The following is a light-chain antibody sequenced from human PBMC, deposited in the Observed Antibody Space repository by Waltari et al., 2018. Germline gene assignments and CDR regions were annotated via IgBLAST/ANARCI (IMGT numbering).Light chain of an antibody. CDR2: GAS. J-gene: IGKJ1*01. V-gene: IGKV3-20*01. CDR1: QSVSSA. Sequence: EIVLTQSPGTLSLSLGERATLSCRASQSVSSALAWYQEKPGQAPRLRIYGASTRATGIPDRFSGSGSGTDFSLTISRLEPDDFAVYYCQHYLRLPVTFGQGTTVEI. CDR3: QHYLRLPVT.